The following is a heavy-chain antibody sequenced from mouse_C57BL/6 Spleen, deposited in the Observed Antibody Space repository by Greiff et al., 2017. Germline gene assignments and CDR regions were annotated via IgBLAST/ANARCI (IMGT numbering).Heavy chain of an antibody. Sequence: VQLQQSGAVLVRPGASVTLSCKASGYTFTDYEMHWVKQTPVHGLEWIGAIAPETGGTAYNQKFKGKAILTADKSSSTAYMELRSLTSEDSAVYYCVYGNYSYWGQGTTLTVSS. CDR2: IAPETGGT. J-gene: IGHJ2*01. D-gene: IGHD2-1*01. V-gene: IGHV1-15*01. CDR1: GYTFTDYE. CDR3: VYGNYSY.